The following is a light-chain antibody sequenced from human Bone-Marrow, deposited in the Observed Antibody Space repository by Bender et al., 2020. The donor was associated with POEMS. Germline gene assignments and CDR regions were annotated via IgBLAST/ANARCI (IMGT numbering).Light chain of an antibody. J-gene: IGLJ2*01. V-gene: IGLV1-40*01. CDR3: CSYTSSNTLV. Sequence: QSVLTQPPSVSGAPGQRVTISCTGSSSNIGAGYDVHWYQHLPGTAPKLLIYSSHRRPSEVPDRFSGSRSGTSASLAISGLQSEDEADYFCCSYTSSNTLVFGGGTKLTVL. CDR1: SSNIGAGYD. CDR2: SSH.